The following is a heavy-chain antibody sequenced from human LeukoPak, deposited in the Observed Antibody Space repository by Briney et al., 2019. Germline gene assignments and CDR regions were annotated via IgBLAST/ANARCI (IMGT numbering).Heavy chain of an antibody. J-gene: IGHJ6*02. V-gene: IGHV3-30-3*01. CDR2: ISYDGSNK. Sequence: PGGSLRLSCAASGFTFSSYAMHWVRQAPGKGLEWVAVISYDGSNKYYADSVKGRFTISRDNSKNTLYLQMNSLRAEDTAVYYCARDRTARLLWFGGPIYYYGMDVWGQGTTVTVSS. CDR1: GFTFSSYA. D-gene: IGHD3-10*01. CDR3: ARDRTARLLWFGGPIYYYGMDV.